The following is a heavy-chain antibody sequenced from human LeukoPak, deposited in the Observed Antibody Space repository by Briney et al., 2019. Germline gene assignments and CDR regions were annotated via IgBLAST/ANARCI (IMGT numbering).Heavy chain of an antibody. J-gene: IGHJ4*02. CDR1: GLTFTTSA. CDR3: ASGRGYYEY. V-gene: IGHV3-23*01. Sequence: PGGSLRLSCAATGLTFTTSAMTWVRQAPGEGLEWVSSISGSGGSSYHADSVKGRFTISRDNSKNTVYHHMKSLRADDTAIYYCASGRGYYEYWGQGTLVTVSS. D-gene: IGHD2-15*01. CDR2: ISGSGGSS.